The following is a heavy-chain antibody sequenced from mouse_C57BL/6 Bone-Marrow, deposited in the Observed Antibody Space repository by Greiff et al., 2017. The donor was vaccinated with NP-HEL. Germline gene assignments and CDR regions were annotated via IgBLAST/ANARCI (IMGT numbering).Heavy chain of an antibody. CDR1: GYTFTSYW. V-gene: IGHV1-50*01. D-gene: IGHD1-1*01. CDR2: IDPSDGYT. CDR3: ARGNFYGSSYYWYFDV. J-gene: IGHJ1*03. Sequence: VQLQQPGAELVKPGASVKLSCKASGYTFTSYWMQWVKQRPGQGLEWIGEIDPSDGYTNYDQKFQGKATLTVDTSSSTAYLQLSSLTSEDSAVYYCARGNFYGSSYYWYFDVWGKGTTVTVSS.